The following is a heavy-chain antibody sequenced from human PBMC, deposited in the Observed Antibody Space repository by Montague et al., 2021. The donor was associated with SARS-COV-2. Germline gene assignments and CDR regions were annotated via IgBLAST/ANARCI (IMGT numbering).Heavy chain of an antibody. CDR2: INYSGSN. CDR1: GGSISSSSYY. D-gene: IGHD2-2*01. J-gene: IGHJ4*02. Sequence: SETLSLTCTVSGGSISSSSYYWGWIRQPPGKGLVWNGSINYSGSNYYTLYLKSRVTISVDTSKIQFSLKLSSAAAADTAVYCCAGHPLGYCSSTSCYVGWGQGTLVTVSS. CDR3: AGHPLGYCSSTSCYVG. V-gene: IGHV4-39*01.